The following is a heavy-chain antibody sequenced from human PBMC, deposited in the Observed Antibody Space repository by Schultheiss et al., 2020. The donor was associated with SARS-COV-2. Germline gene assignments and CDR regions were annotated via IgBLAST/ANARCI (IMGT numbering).Heavy chain of an antibody. CDR2: IYYSGST. J-gene: IGHJ4*02. V-gene: IGHV4-30-4*01. CDR3: AREGRVPAAPFDY. CDR1: GGSISSGDYY. Sequence: SETLSLTCTVSGGSISSGDYYWSWIRQPPGKGLEWIGYIYYSGSTYYNPSLKSRVTISVDTSKNQFSLKLSSVTAADTAVYYCAREGRVPAAPFDYWGQETLVTVSS. D-gene: IGHD2-2*01.